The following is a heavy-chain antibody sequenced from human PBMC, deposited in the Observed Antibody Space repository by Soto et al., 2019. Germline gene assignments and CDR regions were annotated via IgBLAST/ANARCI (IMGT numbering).Heavy chain of an antibody. CDR2: IYSGGST. CDR3: ARSPYDSSGYYRDAFDI. J-gene: IGHJ3*02. Sequence: GGSLRLSCAASGFTVSSNYMSWVRQAPGKGLEWVSVIYSGGSTYYADSVKGRFTISRDNSKNTLYLQMNSPRAEDTAVYYCARSPYDSSGYYRDAFDIWGQGTMVTVSS. V-gene: IGHV3-53*01. D-gene: IGHD3-22*01. CDR1: GFTVSSNY.